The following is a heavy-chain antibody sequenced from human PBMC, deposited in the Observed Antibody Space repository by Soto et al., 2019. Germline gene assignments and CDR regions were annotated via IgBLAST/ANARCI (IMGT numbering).Heavy chain of an antibody. J-gene: IGHJ6*03. D-gene: IGHD6-13*01. Sequence: PSQTLSLTCAISGDSVSSNSAAWNWIRQSPSRGLEWLGRTYYRSKWYNDYAVSVKSRITINPDTSKNQFSLQLNSVTPEDTAVYYCAIDKVDSSSWSHWAYYMDVWGKGTTVTVSS. CDR3: AIDKVDSSSWSHWAYYMDV. CDR1: GDSVSSNSAA. V-gene: IGHV6-1*01. CDR2: TYYRSKWYN.